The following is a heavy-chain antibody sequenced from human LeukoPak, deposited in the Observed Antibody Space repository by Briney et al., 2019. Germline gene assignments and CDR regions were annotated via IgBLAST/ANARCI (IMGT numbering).Heavy chain of an antibody. J-gene: IGHJ3*02. CDR2: IYHSGST. Sequence: SETLSLTCTVSGYSISSGYYWGWIRQPPGKGLEWIGSIYHSGSTYYNPSLKSRVTISVDTSKNQFSLKLSSVAAADTAVYYCARGVGATYAFDIWGQGTMVTVSS. CDR3: ARGVGATYAFDI. D-gene: IGHD1-26*01. V-gene: IGHV4-38-2*02. CDR1: GYSISSGYY.